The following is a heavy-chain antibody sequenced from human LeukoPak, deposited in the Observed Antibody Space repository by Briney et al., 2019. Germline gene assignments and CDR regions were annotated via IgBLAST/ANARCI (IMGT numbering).Heavy chain of an antibody. J-gene: IGHJ4*02. Sequence: ESGPALVKPTQTLTLTCTFSGFSLSTSGMCVSWIRQPPGKALEWLALIDWDDDKYYCTSLKTRLTISKDTSKNQVVLTMTNMDPVDTATYYCARTAYSSGWYVVDYWGQGTLVTVSS. CDR3: ARTAYSSGWYVVDY. V-gene: IGHV2-70*01. D-gene: IGHD6-19*01. CDR2: IDWDDDK. CDR1: GFSLSTSGMC.